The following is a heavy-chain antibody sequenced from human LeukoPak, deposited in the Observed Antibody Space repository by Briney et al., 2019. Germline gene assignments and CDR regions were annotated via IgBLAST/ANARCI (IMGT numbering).Heavy chain of an antibody. CDR3: AREEEYYDYVWGSYRSGFDY. D-gene: IGHD3-16*02. CDR2: INPNSDGT. Sequence: ASVKVSCKASGYTFTGYYMHWVRQAPGQGLEWMGWINPNSDGTNYAQKFQGRVTMTRDTSISTAYMELSRLRSDDTAVYYCAREEEYYDYVWGSYRSGFDYWGQGTLVTVSS. CDR1: GYTFTGYY. J-gene: IGHJ4*02. V-gene: IGHV1-2*02.